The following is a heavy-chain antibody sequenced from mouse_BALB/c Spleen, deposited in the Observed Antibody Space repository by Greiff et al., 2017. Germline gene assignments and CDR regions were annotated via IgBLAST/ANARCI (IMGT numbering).Heavy chain of an antibody. J-gene: IGHJ3*01. CDR2: IYPGDGDT. V-gene: IGHV1-87*01. CDR1: GYTFTSYW. CDR3: ARGYDYDVAY. D-gene: IGHD2-4*01. Sequence: QVQLQQSGAELARPGASVKLSCKASGYTFTSYWMQWVKQRPGQGLEWIGAIYPGDGDTRYTQKFKGKATLTADKSSSTAYMQLSSLASEDSAVYYCARGYDYDVAYWGQGTLVTVSA.